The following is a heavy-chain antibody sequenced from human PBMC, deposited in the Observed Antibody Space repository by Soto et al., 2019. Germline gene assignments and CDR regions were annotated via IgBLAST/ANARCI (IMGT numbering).Heavy chain of an antibody. CDR3: AKSPTMVRGLIFDY. CDR1: GFTFSSYS. J-gene: IGHJ4*02. Sequence: EVQLLESGGGLVQPGGSLRLSCAASGFTFSSYSLSWVRQAPGKGLDWVSAIRGSGDNTYYADSVKGRFTISRDNTKNTLHLQMNSLRAEDTAVYYCAKSPTMVRGLIFDYWGQGALVTVSS. CDR2: IRGSGDNT. V-gene: IGHV3-23*01. D-gene: IGHD3-10*01.